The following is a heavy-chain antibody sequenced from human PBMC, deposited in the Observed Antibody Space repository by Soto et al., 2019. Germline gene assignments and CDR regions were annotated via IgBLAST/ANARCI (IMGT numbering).Heavy chain of an antibody. Sequence: PGGSLRLSCAASGFTFSSYEMNWVRQAPGKGLEWVSYISSSGSTIYYADSVKSRFTISRDNAKNSLYLQMNSLWAEDTAVYYCARGGGSGWSPSLSWGQGALVTVSS. J-gene: IGHJ4*02. V-gene: IGHV3-48*03. CDR1: GFTFSSYE. CDR3: ARGGGSGWSPSLS. D-gene: IGHD6-19*01. CDR2: ISSSGSTI.